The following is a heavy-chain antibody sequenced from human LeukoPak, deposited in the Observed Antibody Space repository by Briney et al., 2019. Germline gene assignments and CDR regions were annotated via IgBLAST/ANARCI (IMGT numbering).Heavy chain of an antibody. CDR2: MNPNSGNT. CDR3: ARGKHGYYDSSGYYYYYMDV. V-gene: IGHV1-8*03. J-gene: IGHJ6*03. Sequence: ASVKVSCKASGYTFTSYDINWVRQATGQGLEWMGWMNPNSGNTGYAQKFQGRVTITRNTSISTAYMELGSLRSEDTAVYYCARGKHGYYDSSGYYYYYMDVWGKGTTVTVSS. D-gene: IGHD3-22*01. CDR1: GYTFTSYD.